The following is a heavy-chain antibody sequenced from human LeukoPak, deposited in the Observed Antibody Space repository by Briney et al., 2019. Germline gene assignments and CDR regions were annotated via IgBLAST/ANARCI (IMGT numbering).Heavy chain of an antibody. V-gene: IGHV3-15*01. Sequence: GGSLRLSCAASGFTFSNAWMSWVRQAPGKGLEWVGRIKSKTDGGTTDYAAPVKGRFTISRDDSKNTLYLQMNSLKTEDTAVYYRTTGRELRYFDWLLFIDVEDAFDIWGQGTMVTVSS. CDR3: TTGRELRYFDWLLFIDVEDAFDI. CDR1: GFTFSNAW. J-gene: IGHJ3*02. D-gene: IGHD3-9*01. CDR2: IKSKTDGGTT.